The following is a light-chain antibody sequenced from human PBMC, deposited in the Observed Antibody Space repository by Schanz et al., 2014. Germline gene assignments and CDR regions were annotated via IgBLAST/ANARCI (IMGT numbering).Light chain of an antibody. CDR1: QSVSSY. J-gene: IGKJ1*01. CDR3: QQYGSSPRT. V-gene: IGKV3-20*01. CDR2: GAY. Sequence: EIVLTQSPGTLSLSPGERATLSCRASQSVSSYLAWYQQKPGQAPRLLIHGAYRTATGIPDRFSGSGSGTDFTLTISSLEPEDFAVYYCQQYGSSPRTFSQGTKAEIK.